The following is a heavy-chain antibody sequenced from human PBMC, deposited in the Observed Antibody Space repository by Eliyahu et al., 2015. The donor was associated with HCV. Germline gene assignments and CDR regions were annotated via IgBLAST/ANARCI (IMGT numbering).Heavy chain of an antibody. CDR2: INHSGDT. V-gene: IGHV4-34*01. D-gene: IGHD3-22*01. CDR1: GGSLSGFH. CDR3: AREKNDSSGYRHGMAV. J-gene: IGHJ6*02. Sequence: QVQLQQWGTRLLKPSETLSLTCAVYGGSLSGFHWSWIRQTPGKGLEWIGEINHSGDTKYNPSLKSRVTISEDTSKNQFSLKLSFATAADTAVYYCAREKNDSSGYRHGMAVWGLGTTVTVSS.